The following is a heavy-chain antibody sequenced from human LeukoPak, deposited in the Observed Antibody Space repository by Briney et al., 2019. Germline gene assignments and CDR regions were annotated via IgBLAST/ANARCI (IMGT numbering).Heavy chain of an antibody. J-gene: IGHJ4*02. V-gene: IGHV3-23*01. Sequence: GGSLRLSCAASGLTFSNYPMSWVRQAPGKGLEWVSAISGNGASTYYADSVKGQFTISRDNSKNTLYLQMNSLRAEDTAVYFRATAFYYDSGDYWGQGTLVTVSS. CDR3: ATAFYYDSGDY. CDR1: GLTFSNYP. CDR2: ISGNGAST. D-gene: IGHD3-22*01.